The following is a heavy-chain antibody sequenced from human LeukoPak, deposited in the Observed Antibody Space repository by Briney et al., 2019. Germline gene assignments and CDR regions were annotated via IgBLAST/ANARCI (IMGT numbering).Heavy chain of an antibody. D-gene: IGHD2-21*01. CDR2: IDGSGDAT. CDR1: GFTFSSYA. Sequence: PGGSLRLSCAASGFTFSSYAMSWVRQAPGKGLEWVSSIDGSGDATTYADSVMGRFTVSRDNSRNTVSLQMNNLRDEDTAIYYCAKSDCGSDGCKLLNYWGQGTLVTASS. V-gene: IGHV3-23*01. CDR3: AKSDCGSDGCKLLNY. J-gene: IGHJ1*01.